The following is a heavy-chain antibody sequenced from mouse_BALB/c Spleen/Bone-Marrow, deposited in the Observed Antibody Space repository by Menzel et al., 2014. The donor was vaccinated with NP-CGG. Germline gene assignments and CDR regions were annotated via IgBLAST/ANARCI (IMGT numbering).Heavy chain of an antibody. Sequence: QVQLQQPGAELVKPGASVKLSCKASGYTFTSYWMHWVKRRPGQGLEWIGEIDPSDSYTNYNQKFKGKATLTVDKSSSTAYMQLSSLTSEDSAVYYCARGLYGNSGYWGQGTTLTVSS. J-gene: IGHJ2*01. V-gene: IGHV1-69*02. CDR3: ARGLYGNSGY. CDR2: IDPSDSYT. D-gene: IGHD2-1*01. CDR1: GYTFTSYW.